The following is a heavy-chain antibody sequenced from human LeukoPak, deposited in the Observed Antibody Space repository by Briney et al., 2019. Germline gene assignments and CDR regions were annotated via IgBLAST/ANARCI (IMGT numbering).Heavy chain of an antibody. J-gene: IGHJ4*02. D-gene: IGHD1-26*01. CDR2: IYTSGST. CDR1: GGSISSGSYY. CDR3: ARIGRGYFDY. Sequence: SETLSLTCTVSGGSISSGSYYWSWIRQPAGKGLEWIGRIYTSGSTNYNPSLKSRVTISVDTSKNQFSLKLSSVTAADTAVYYCARIGRGYFDYWGQGTLVTVSS. V-gene: IGHV4-61*02.